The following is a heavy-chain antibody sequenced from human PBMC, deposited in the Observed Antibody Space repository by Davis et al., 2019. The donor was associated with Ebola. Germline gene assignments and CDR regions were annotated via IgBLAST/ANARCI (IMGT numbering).Heavy chain of an antibody. J-gene: IGHJ5*02. CDR3: AKARIAALRFDP. V-gene: IGHV1-69*13. CDR2: IIPMFGTA. CDR1: GGAFSSLA. D-gene: IGHD6-6*01. Sequence: AASVKVSCKASGGAFSSLAISWVRQAPGQGLEWMGGIIPMFGTANYAQKFQGRVTIAADESTSTVFMELSSLTSEDTAVYYCAKARIAALRFDPWGQGTLVTVSS.